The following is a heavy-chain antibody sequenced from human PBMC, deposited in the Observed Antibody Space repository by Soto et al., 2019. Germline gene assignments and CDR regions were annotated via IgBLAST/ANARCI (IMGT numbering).Heavy chain of an antibody. CDR3: ARDSHVGSGWQLTADY. D-gene: IGHD6-19*01. V-gene: IGHV3-33*01. J-gene: IGHJ4*02. CDR1: GFTFSSYG. Sequence: QVQLVESGGGVVQPGRSLRLSCAASGFTFSSYGMHWVRQAPGKGLEWVAVIWYDGSNKYYAESVKGRFTISRDNSKNTLDLQMNSLRAEDTAVYYCARDSHVGSGWQLTADYCGQGTLVTVSS. CDR2: IWYDGSNK.